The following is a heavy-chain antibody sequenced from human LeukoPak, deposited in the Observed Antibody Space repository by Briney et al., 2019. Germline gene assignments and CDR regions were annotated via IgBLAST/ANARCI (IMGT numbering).Heavy chain of an antibody. V-gene: IGHV4-39*07. D-gene: IGHD6-19*01. CDR3: ARDMEGGRWLVAYYFDY. Sequence: SGGSLRLSCAASGFTFSSYWMSWVRQAPGKGLEWIGSIYYSGSTYYNPSLKSRVTISVDASKNQFSLKLSSVTAADTAVYYCARDMEGGRWLVAYYFDYWGQGTLVTVSS. J-gene: IGHJ4*02. CDR2: IYYSGST. CDR1: GFTFSSYW.